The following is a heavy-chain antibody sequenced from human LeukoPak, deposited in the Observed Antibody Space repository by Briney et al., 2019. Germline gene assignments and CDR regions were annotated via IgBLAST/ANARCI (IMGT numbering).Heavy chain of an antibody. Sequence: SETLSLTCAVYGGSFSGYYWSWIRPPPGKGLEGMGEINHSGSTNYNPSLKSRVTISVDTSKNKFSLKLSSVTAADTAVYYCARGMVRGVILRRRYFDYWGQGTLVTVSS. J-gene: IGHJ4*02. CDR2: INHSGST. D-gene: IGHD3-10*01. CDR1: GGSFSGYY. V-gene: IGHV4-34*01. CDR3: ARGMVRGVILRRRYFDY.